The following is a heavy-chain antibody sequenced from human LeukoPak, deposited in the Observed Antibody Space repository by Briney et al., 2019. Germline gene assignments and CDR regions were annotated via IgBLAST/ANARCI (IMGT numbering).Heavy chain of an antibody. CDR3: AKESTDAFDI. Sequence: PGGSLRLSCAASGFSFSRYSMNWVRQAPGKGLEWVASINSDALYIYYAESVKGRFTISRDNAKNLLYLYMNSQRVDDTAVYYCAKESTDAFDIWGQGTMVTVSS. J-gene: IGHJ3*02. D-gene: IGHD4-11*01. CDR1: GFSFSRYS. CDR2: INSDALYI. V-gene: IGHV3-21*01.